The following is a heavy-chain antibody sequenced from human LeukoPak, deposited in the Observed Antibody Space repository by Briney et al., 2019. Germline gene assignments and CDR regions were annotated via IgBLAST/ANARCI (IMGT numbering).Heavy chain of an antibody. CDR2: IYYCGST. Sequence: SETLSLTCTVSGDSITSYYWSWIRQPPGKGLEWIGNIYYCGSTNYNPSLKSRVTISVDTSKNQFSLKLSSVTAADTAVYYCAREATVVVAPMALWGQGSLVTVSS. CDR3: AREATVVVAPMAL. J-gene: IGHJ4*02. CDR1: GDSITSYY. D-gene: IGHD2-15*01. V-gene: IGHV4-59*12.